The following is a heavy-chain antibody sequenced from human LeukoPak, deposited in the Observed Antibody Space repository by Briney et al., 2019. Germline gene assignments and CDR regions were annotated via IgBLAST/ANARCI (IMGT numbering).Heavy chain of an antibody. D-gene: IGHD5-12*01. CDR1: GGSFSGYY. CDR3: ARVRYSGYDLPYYYYGMDV. CDR2: INHSGST. Sequence: SETLSLTCAVYGGSFSGYYWSWIRQPPGKGLEWIGEINHSGSTNYNPSLKSRVTISVDTSKNQFSLKLSSVTAADTAVYYCARVRYSGYDLPYYYYGMDVWGQGTTVTVSS. V-gene: IGHV4-34*01. J-gene: IGHJ6*02.